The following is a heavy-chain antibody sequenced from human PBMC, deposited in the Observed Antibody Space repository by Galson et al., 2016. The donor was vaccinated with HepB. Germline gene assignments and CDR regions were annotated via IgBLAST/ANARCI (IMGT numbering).Heavy chain of an antibody. V-gene: IGHV4-59*08. D-gene: IGHD1-26*01. J-gene: IGHJ4*02. CDR1: GGSISTYY. CDR2: IYYSGTT. Sequence: ETLSLTCTVSGGSISTYYWSWIRQSPGKGLEWIGYIYYSGTTYYNPSLKSRVTISVDTSKNQFSLKLTSVTAADTAVYYCATYLGGIVRASDYWGQGTLVTVSS. CDR3: ATYLGGIVRASDY.